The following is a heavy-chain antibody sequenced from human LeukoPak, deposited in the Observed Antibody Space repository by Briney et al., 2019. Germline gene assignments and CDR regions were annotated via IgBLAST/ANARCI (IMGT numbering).Heavy chain of an antibody. CDR1: GYTFTSYY. Sequence: ASVKVSCKASGYTFTSYYMHWVRQAPGQGLEWMGIINPSGGSTSYAQKFQGRVTMTRDTSTSTVYMELSSLRSEDTAVYYCAREPPQPKGIAAHQTNYGMDVWGQETTVTVSS. CDR3: AREPPQPKGIAAHQTNYGMDV. D-gene: IGHD6-6*01. CDR2: INPSGGST. J-gene: IGHJ6*02. V-gene: IGHV1-46*01.